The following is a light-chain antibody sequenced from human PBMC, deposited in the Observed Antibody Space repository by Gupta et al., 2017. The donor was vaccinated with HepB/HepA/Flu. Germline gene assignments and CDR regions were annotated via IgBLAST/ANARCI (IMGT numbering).Light chain of an antibody. J-gene: IGKJ1*01. CDR1: QSISSW. CDR2: KAS. Sequence: SPSTLSASVGDRVTITCRASQSISSWLAWYQQKPGKAPKLLIYKASSLESGVPSRFSGSGSGTEFTLTISSLQPDDFATYYCQQYRTFGQGTKVEIK. V-gene: IGKV1-5*03. CDR3: QQYRT.